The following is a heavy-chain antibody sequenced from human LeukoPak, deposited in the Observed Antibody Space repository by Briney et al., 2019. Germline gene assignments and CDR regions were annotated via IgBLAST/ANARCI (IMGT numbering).Heavy chain of an antibody. CDR3: AKTGYSSGWTLRSYYMDV. CDR1: GYTFTNYY. Sequence: ASVKVSCKASGYTFTNYYMQWVRQAPGQGLEWMGWINPNSGGTNYAQRFQGRVTMTRDTSINTAYMELSRLRSDDTAVYYCAKTGYSSGWTLRSYYMDVWGKGTTVTV. D-gene: IGHD6-19*01. CDR2: INPNSGGT. J-gene: IGHJ6*03. V-gene: IGHV1-2*02.